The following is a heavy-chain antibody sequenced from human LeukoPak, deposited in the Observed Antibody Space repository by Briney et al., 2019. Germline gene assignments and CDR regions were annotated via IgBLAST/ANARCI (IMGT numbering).Heavy chain of an antibody. J-gene: IGHJ4*02. CDR3: ASGRDYVWGSYRSPFDY. D-gene: IGHD3-16*02. CDR1: GFTVSSNY. CDR2: IYSGGST. V-gene: IGHV3-66*01. Sequence: GGSLRLSCAASGFTVSSNYMSWVRQAPGKGLEWVSVIYSGGSTYYADSVKGRFTISRDNSKNTLYLQMNSLRAEDTAVYYCASGRDYVWGSYRSPFDYWGQGTLVTVSS.